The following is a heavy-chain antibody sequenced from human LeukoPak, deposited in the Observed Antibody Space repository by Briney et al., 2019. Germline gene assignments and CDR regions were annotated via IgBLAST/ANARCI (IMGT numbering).Heavy chain of an antibody. J-gene: IGHJ4*02. D-gene: IGHD2-2*03. V-gene: IGHV3-21*01. CDR2: ISSGGTNI. CDR3: ARVGGYCSSVSNCYGDY. Sequence: GGSLRLSCAASGFTFSVYSMNWVRQAPGKGLEWVSCISSGGTNIYYADSVRGRFTISRDNAKNSLYLQMNSLRAEDTAVYYCARVGGYCSSVSNCYGDYWGQGTLVTVSS. CDR1: GFTFSVYS.